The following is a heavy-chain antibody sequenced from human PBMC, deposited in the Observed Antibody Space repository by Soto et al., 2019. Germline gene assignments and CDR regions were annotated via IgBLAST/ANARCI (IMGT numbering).Heavy chain of an antibody. Sequence: VELVETGGGLIQPGGSLRLSCAVSGLTVSRTQMSWVRQAPGKGLQWVSVIYSAGSTYYANAVKGRFTISRDISENKIFLELNGLTVADTAVYYCARAREPEYSSSIFFDYWGRGTVVTVSS. CDR2: IYSAGST. V-gene: IGHV3-53*02. CDR1: GLTVSRTQ. D-gene: IGHD6-6*01. CDR3: ARAREPEYSSSIFFDY. J-gene: IGHJ4*01.